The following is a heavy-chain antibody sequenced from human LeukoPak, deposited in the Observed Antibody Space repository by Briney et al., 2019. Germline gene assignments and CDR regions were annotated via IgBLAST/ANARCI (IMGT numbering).Heavy chain of an antibody. J-gene: IGHJ4*02. CDR2: INWSGSRT. CDR3: ARGRRGSYYFDY. D-gene: IGHD1-26*01. Sequence: PGGSLRLSCAASGFTFDDYGMSWVRQAPGKGLEWVSGINWSGSRTGYADSVKGRFTISRDNAKNSLYLQMNSLRAEDTAVYYCARGRRGSYYFDYWGQGTLVTVSS. CDR1: GFTFDDYG. V-gene: IGHV3-20*04.